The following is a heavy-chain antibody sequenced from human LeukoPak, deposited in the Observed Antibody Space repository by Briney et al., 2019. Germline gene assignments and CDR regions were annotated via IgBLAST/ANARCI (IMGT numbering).Heavy chain of an antibody. Sequence: SETLSLTCAVSGYSISSGYYWGWIRQPPGKGLEWIGSIYHSGSTYYNPSLKSRVTISVNTSKNQFSLKLSSVTAADTAVYYCARVSLLWFGGSQRWFDPWGQGTLVTVSS. D-gene: IGHD3-10*01. CDR2: IYHSGST. J-gene: IGHJ5*02. CDR3: ARVSLLWFGGSQRWFDP. CDR1: GYSISSGYY. V-gene: IGHV4-38-2*01.